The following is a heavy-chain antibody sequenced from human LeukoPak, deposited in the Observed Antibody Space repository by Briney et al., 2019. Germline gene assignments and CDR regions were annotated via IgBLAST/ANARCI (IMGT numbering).Heavy chain of an antibody. D-gene: IGHD2-15*01. Sequence: KPSETLSLTCTVSGASMSDSFWSWIWQPAGKGLEWIGRIYSSGRTNYNPSLKSRVTLSIDTSNNQFSLKLTSVTAADTASYYCARAPAGCGGTCSFDYWGQGTLVTVSS. CDR1: GASMSDSF. CDR2: IYSSGRT. CDR3: ARAPAGCGGTCSFDY. V-gene: IGHV4-4*07. J-gene: IGHJ4*02.